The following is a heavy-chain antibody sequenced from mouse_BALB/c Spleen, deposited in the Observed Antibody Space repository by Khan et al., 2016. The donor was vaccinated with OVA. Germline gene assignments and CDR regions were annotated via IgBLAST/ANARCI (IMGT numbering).Heavy chain of an antibody. CDR1: GYSITSDYA. V-gene: IGHV3-2*02. D-gene: IGHD2-2*01. CDR3: ARGLRRWYFDV. CDR2: ISYSGST. Sequence: EVQLQESGPGLVKPSQSLSLTCTVTGYSITSDYAWNWIRQLPGNKLEWLGYISYSGSTTYNPSLRSRISITRDTSKNQFFLQLNSVTTEDTATYYCARGLRRWYFDVWGAGTTVTVSS. J-gene: IGHJ1*01.